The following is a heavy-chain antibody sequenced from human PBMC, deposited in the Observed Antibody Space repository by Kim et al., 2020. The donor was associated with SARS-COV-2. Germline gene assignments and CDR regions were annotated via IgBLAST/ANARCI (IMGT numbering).Heavy chain of an antibody. J-gene: IGHJ5*02. CDR3: ARVLTFGIYSGWFDP. Sequence: ASVKVSCKASGYTFTSYAMHWVRQAPGQRLEWMGWINAGNGNTKYSQKFQGRVTITRDTSASTAYMELSSLRSEDTAVYYCARVLTFGIYSGWFDPWGQGTLVTVSS. D-gene: IGHD3-9*01. CDR1: GYTFTSYA. V-gene: IGHV1-3*01. CDR2: INAGNGNT.